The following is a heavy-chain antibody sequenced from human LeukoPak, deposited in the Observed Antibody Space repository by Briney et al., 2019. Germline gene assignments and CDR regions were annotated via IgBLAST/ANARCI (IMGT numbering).Heavy chain of an antibody. CDR3: TKGAHGDYDY. D-gene: IGHD4-17*01. CDR1: GFTFHNYV. V-gene: IGHV3-23*01. J-gene: IGHJ4*02. Sequence: GGSLRLSCAASGFTFHNYVMAWVRQAPGKGLEWVSTIGTIGNTYYSDSVKGRFTISKDNSKNKLNLQKHSLRAEDTALYYCTKGAHGDYDYWGQGTLVTVSS. CDR2: IGTIGNT.